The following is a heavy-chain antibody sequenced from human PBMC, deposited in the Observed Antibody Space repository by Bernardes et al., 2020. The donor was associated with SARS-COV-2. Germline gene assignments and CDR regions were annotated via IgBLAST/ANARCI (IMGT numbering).Heavy chain of an antibody. V-gene: IGHV3-11*01. D-gene: IGHD3-22*01. CDR3: ARGHDSSGYYPNRGGYYYGMDV. CDR2: ISSSGSTI. Sequence: GRSLRVSCAASGFTFSDCYMSWIRQAPGKGLEWVSFISSSGSTIYYADSVKGRFTISRDNSKNSLYLQMNSLRAEDTAVYYCARGHDSSGYYPNRGGYYYGMDVWGQGTTVTVSS. CDR1: GFTFSDCY. J-gene: IGHJ6*02.